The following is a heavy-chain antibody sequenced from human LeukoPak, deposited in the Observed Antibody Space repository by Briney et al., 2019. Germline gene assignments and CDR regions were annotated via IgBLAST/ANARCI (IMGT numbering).Heavy chain of an antibody. CDR1: GYIFTNYW. D-gene: IGHD1-20*01. J-gene: IGHJ6*02. CDR2: IYPGDSNT. Sequence: GESLKISCQGSGYIFTNYWIGWVRQMPGRGLEWMGIIYPGDSNTRYSPSFQGQVTISADKSISTAYLQWSGLKASDTAMYYCARHGITGATDYYYGMDMWGQGTTVTVSS. V-gene: IGHV5-51*01. CDR3: ARHGITGATDYYYGMDM.